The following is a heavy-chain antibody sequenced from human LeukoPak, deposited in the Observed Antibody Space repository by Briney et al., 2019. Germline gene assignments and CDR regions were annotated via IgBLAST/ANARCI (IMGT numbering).Heavy chain of an antibody. Sequence: SVKVSCKASGGTFSSYAISWVRQAPGQGLEWMGGIIPIFGTANYAQKFQGRVTITADESTSTAYMELSSLRSEDTAVYYCARTYSGSYLYPGDGMDVWGQGTTVTVSS. CDR3: ARTYSGSYLYPGDGMDV. V-gene: IGHV1-69*13. CDR2: IIPIFGTA. J-gene: IGHJ6*02. D-gene: IGHD1-26*01. CDR1: GGTFSSYA.